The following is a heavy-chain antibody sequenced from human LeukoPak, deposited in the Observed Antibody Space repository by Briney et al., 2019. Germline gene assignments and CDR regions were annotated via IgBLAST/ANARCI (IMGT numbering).Heavy chain of an antibody. D-gene: IGHD1-14*01. CDR1: GYTFTGYY. J-gene: IGHJ6*02. Sequence: GASVKVSCKASGYTFTGYYMHWVRQAPGQGLEWMGRINPTGGSTTYAQKFQGRVTMTRDTSTSTVYMELSSLRSDDTAVYYCASPSGNHPYYYYYGMDVWGQGTTVTVSS. CDR2: INPTGGST. CDR3: ASPSGNHPYYYYYGMDV. V-gene: IGHV1-46*01.